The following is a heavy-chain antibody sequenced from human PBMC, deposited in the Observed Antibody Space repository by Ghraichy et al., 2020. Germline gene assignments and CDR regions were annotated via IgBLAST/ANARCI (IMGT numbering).Heavy chain of an antibody. Sequence: SLRLSCVGSGFTFDSYSMNWVRQSPGKRLEWVSYITSSSRFKSYADSVKGRFTISRDNAQNSLSLQMSGLTDEDTAVYYCARGSKVVRFYYYDGMDVWGQGTTVTVSS. V-gene: IGHV3-48*02. CDR2: ITSSSRFK. D-gene: IGHD2-15*01. J-gene: IGHJ6*02. CDR1: GFTFDSYS. CDR3: ARGSKVVRFYYYDGMDV.